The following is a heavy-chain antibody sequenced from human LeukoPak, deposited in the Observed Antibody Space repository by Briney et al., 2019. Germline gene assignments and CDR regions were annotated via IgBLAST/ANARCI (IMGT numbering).Heavy chain of an antibody. Sequence: KPSETLSLTCTISGGSISAFYWSWIRQPPGKGLEWIGNIYHSGSTNYNPSLKSRVIMSVDTSKKYFSLKLSSVTGADTAVYYCASFDYGDSWYFDIWGRGALVTVSS. V-gene: IGHV4-59*01. CDR1: GGSISAFY. CDR2: IYHSGST. CDR3: ASFDYGDSWYFDI. J-gene: IGHJ2*01. D-gene: IGHD4-17*01.